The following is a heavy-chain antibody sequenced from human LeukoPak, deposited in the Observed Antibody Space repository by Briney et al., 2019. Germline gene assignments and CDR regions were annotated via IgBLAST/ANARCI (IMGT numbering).Heavy chain of an antibody. CDR2: ISYDGSDK. Sequence: QAGGSLRLSCAASGFTFSLYAMHWVRQAPGKGLEWVAVISYDGSDKFYADSVKGQFTISRDNSKNTLYLQMNSLRPEDTAVYYCARVGYHNVNYFDQWGQGTLVTVSS. V-gene: IGHV3-30-3*01. CDR3: ARVGYHNVNYFDQ. CDR1: GFTFSLYA. D-gene: IGHD3-9*01. J-gene: IGHJ4*02.